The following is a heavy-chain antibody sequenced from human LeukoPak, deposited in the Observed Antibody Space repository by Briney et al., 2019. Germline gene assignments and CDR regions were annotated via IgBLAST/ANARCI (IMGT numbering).Heavy chain of an antibody. CDR1: GGSISSYY. V-gene: IGHV4-59*08. CDR2: IYYSGST. CDR3: ARLGIAAALFDY. J-gene: IGHJ4*02. D-gene: IGHD6-13*01. Sequence: SETLSLTCTVSGGSISSYYWSWIRQPPGKGLEWIGYIYYSGSTNYNPSLKSRVTISVDTSKNQFSLKLSSVTAADTAVYYCARLGIAAALFDYWGQGTLVTVSS.